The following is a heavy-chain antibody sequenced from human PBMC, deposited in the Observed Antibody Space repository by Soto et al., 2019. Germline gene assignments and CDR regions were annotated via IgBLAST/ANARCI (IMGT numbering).Heavy chain of an antibody. D-gene: IGHD2-15*01. J-gene: IGHJ4*01. V-gene: IGHV3-74*01. CDR1: GFTFSTYW. CDR2: INPDGSTT. CDR3: ARYCTGGSCSHGFDY. Sequence: EVQLVESGGGSVQPGGSLRLSCAASGFTFSTYWMHWVRQVPGKGLEWVSRINPDGSTTDYADSVKGRFTISRDNAKNTLFLLMCSLRADDTALYYCARYCTGGSCSHGFDYWVHGSLVTVSS.